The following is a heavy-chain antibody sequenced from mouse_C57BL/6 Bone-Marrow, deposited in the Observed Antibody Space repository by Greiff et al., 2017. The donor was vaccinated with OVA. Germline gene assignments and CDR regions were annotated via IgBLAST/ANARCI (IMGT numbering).Heavy chain of an antibody. CDR2: ISSGGSYT. Sequence: EVQVVESGGGLVKPGGSLKLSCAASGFTFSSYGMSWVRQTPDKRLEWVATISSGGSYTYYPDSVKGRFTISRDNAKNTLYLQMSSLKSEDTAMYYCARHHYYGSSYWYFDVWGTGTTVTVSS. CDR1: GFTFSSYG. J-gene: IGHJ1*03. V-gene: IGHV5-6*01. D-gene: IGHD1-1*01. CDR3: ARHHYYGSSYWYFDV.